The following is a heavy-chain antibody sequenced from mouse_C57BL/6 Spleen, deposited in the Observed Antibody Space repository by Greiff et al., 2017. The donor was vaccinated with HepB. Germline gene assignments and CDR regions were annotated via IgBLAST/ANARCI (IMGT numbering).Heavy chain of an antibody. CDR1: GFTFSDFY. J-gene: IGHJ2*01. CDR2: SRNKANDYTT. Sequence: EVKLVESGGGLVQSGRSLRLSCATSGFTFSDFYMEWVRQAPGKGLEWIAASRNKANDYTTEYSASVKGRFIVSRDTSQSILYLQMNALRAEDTAIYYCARDRGYDLYFDYWGQGTTLTVSS. D-gene: IGHD2-3*01. CDR3: ARDRGYDLYFDY. V-gene: IGHV7-1*01.